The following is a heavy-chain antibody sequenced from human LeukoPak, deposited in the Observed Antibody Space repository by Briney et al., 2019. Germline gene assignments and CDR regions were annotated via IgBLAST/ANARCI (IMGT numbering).Heavy chain of an antibody. CDR3: ARDFQEWFDP. Sequence: ASVKVSCKASGYTLTSYYMHWVRQAPGQGLEWMGRINPNSGGTNYAQKFQGRVTMTRDTSISTAYMELSRLRSDDTAVYYCARDFQEWFDPWGQGTLVTVSS. CDR1: GYTLTSYY. J-gene: IGHJ5*02. CDR2: INPNSGGT. V-gene: IGHV1-2*06.